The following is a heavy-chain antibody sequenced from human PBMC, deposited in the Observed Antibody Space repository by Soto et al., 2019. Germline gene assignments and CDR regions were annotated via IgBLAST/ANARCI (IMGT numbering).Heavy chain of an antibody. CDR2: INHSGST. J-gene: IGHJ5*02. V-gene: IGHV4-34*01. CDR3: ARAGRDGYNA. Sequence: QVQLQQWGAGLLKPSETLSLTCAVYGGSFSGYYWSWIRQPPGKGLEWIGEINHSGSTNYNPSLKTRVTISVDTSKNQFALKLSSVTAAGTAVYYCARAGRDGYNAWGQGTLVTVSS. CDR1: GGSFSGYY. D-gene: IGHD5-12*01.